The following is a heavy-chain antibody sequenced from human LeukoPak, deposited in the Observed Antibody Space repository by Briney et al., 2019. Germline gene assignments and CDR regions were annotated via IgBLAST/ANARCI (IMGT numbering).Heavy chain of an antibody. V-gene: IGHV5-51*01. CDR2: IYPGDSDT. Sequence: GESLKISCKGSGYSFTSYWIGWVRQMPGKGLEWMGIIYPGDSDTRYSPSFQGQVTISADRSISTAYLQWSSLKASDTAMYYCARPILTGSDAFDIWGQGTMVTVSS. D-gene: IGHD3-9*01. J-gene: IGHJ3*02. CDR3: ARPILTGSDAFDI. CDR1: GYSFTSYW.